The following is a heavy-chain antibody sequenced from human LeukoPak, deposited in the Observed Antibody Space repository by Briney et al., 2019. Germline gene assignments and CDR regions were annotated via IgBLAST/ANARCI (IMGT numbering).Heavy chain of an antibody. J-gene: IGHJ4*02. V-gene: IGHV1-46*03. CDR2: INPSGGST. CDR1: GYTFTSYY. D-gene: IGHD3-3*01. CDR3: ARAGHYDFWSGYYIDY. Sequence: ASVKVSCKASGYTFTSYYMHWVRQAPGQGLEWMGIINPSGGSTSCAQKFQGRVTMTRDTSTSTVYMELSSLRSEDTAVYYCARAGHYDFWSGYYIDYWGQGTLVTVSS.